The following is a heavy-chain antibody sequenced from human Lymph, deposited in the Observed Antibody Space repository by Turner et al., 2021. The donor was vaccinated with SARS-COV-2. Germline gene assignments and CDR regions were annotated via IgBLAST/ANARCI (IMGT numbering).Heavy chain of an antibody. Sequence: QVLLVQSGAEVKKPGASVKVSCKASGYTFTSYDINWVRQATGQGLEWMGWMNPNSGYTGYAQKFQGRVTMTRNTSISTAYMELNSLTSDDTAVYYCAKGDGYPPHGLLDPWGQGTLVTVSS. V-gene: IGHV1-8*01. CDR2: MNPNSGYT. CDR3: AKGDGYPPHGLLDP. J-gene: IGHJ5*02. D-gene: IGHD6-25*01. CDR1: GYTFTSYD.